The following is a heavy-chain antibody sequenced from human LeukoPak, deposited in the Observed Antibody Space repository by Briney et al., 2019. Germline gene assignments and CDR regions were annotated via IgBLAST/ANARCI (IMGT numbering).Heavy chain of an antibody. J-gene: IGHJ5*02. Sequence: NRGESLRISFKGSGXRFTSYCITWVRQMPGKGLEWMGRIDPSDSYTNYSPSFQGHVTISADKSISTAYLQWSSLKTSDTAVYYCARQFYSSSWLSFDPWGQGTLVTVSS. V-gene: IGHV5-10-1*01. CDR3: ARQFYSSSWLSFDP. CDR1: GXRFTSYC. D-gene: IGHD6-13*01. CDR2: IDPSDSYT.